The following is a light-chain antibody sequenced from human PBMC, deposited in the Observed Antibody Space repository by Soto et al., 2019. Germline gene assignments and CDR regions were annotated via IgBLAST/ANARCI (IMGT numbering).Light chain of an antibody. CDR1: SSDVGGYNY. V-gene: IGLV2-14*01. Sequence: QSALTQPASVSGFPGQSITISCTGTSSDVGGYNYVSWYQQHPGKASKLMIYDVSNRPSGVSNRFSGSKSGNTAFLTISGLQAEDEADYYRSSYTSSSTVVFGGGTKGTVL. CDR2: DVS. J-gene: IGLJ2*01. CDR3: SSYTSSSTVV.